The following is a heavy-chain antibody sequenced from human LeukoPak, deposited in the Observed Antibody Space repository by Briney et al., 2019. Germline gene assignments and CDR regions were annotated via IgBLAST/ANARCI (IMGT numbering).Heavy chain of an antibody. CDR2: IHPNSGGT. CDR3: ARDRRVVARNWFDP. D-gene: IGHD2-15*01. V-gene: IGHV1-2*02. J-gene: IGHJ5*02. CDR1: GYTFTGYY. Sequence: ASVKVSCKASGYTFTGYYLHWVRQAPGQGLEWMGWIHPNSGGTNYAQKFQGRVTMTRDTSISTAYMELSRLRSDDTAVYYCARDRRVVARNWFDPWGQGTLVTVSS.